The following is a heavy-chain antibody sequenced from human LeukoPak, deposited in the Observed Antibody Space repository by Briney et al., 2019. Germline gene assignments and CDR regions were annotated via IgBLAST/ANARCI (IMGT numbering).Heavy chain of an antibody. CDR3: ARGGGLGYYYYYMDV. CDR2: IYYSGRT. J-gene: IGHJ6*03. CDR1: GVSITSYY. Sequence: PSETLSLTCTVSGVSITSYYWSWLRQPPGKGLEWIGYIYYSGRTNYNPSLTSRVTISVDTSKNHFSLKLSSVTAADTAVYYCARGGGLGYYYYYMDVWGKGTTVTISS. D-gene: IGHD3/OR15-3a*01. V-gene: IGHV4-59*01.